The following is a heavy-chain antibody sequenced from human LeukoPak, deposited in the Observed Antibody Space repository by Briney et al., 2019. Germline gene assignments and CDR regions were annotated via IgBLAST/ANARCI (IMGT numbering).Heavy chain of an antibody. CDR3: ARSRMVRGVINYYYGMDD. D-gene: IGHD3-10*01. J-gene: IGHJ6*02. CDR1: GYTFTGYY. CDR2: INPNSGGT. V-gene: IGHV1-2*02. Sequence: ASVTVSCKASGYTFTGYYIHWVRQAPGQGLEWMGWINPNSGGTNYAQKFQGRVTMNRDTSISTAYLELSRLRSDDTAVYFCARSRMVRGVINYYYGMDDWGQGTTVTVSS.